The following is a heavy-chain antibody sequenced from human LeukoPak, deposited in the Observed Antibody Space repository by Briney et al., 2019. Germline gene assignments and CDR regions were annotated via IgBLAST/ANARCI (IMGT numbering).Heavy chain of an antibody. CDR2: MNPNSANT. CDR3: ARSFVGGGPTDY. J-gene: IGHJ4*02. Sequence: GASVKVSCKASGYTFTGYYMHWVRQATGQGLEWMGWMNPNSANTDYAQKFQGRVTITRNTSISTAYMELSSLRSEDTAVYYCARSFVGGGPTDYWGQGTRVTVSS. CDR1: GYTFTGYY. D-gene: IGHD3-10*01. V-gene: IGHV1-8*03.